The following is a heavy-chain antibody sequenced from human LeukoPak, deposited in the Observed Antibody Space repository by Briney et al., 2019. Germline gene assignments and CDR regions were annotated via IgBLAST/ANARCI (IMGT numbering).Heavy chain of an antibody. CDR3: ARDRYYYDSSGYAFDI. Sequence: SETLSLTCAVSGGSISSSNWWSWVRQPPGKGLEWIGEIYHSGSTNYNPSLKSRVTISVDKSKNQFSLKLSSVTAADTAVYYCARDRYYYDSSGYAFDIWGQGTMVTVSS. J-gene: IGHJ3*02. CDR2: IYHSGST. V-gene: IGHV4-4*02. D-gene: IGHD3-22*01. CDR1: GGSISSSNW.